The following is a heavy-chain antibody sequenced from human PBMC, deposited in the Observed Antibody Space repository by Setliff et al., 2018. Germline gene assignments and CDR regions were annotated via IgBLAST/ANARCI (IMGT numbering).Heavy chain of an antibody. CDR2: IWDDGSNK. CDR3: AKGKDIVVVPAAMDY. D-gene: IGHD2-2*01. Sequence: PGGSLRLSCAASGFTFSTYRMHWVRQAPGKGLEWVAVIWDDGSNKYYADSVKGRFTISRDNSKNTLYLQMNSLRAEDTAVYYCAKGKDIVVVPAAMDYWGQGTLVTVS. V-gene: IGHV3-30*02. CDR1: GFTFSTYR. J-gene: IGHJ4*02.